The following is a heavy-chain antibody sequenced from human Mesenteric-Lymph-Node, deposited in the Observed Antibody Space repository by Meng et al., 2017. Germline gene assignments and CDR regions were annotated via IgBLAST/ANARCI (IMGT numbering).Heavy chain of an antibody. D-gene: IGHD6-13*01. J-gene: IGHJ3*02. V-gene: IGHV3-9*03. CDR2: ISWNSGSI. CDR1: GFTFDDYA. CDR3: AKDISAAGDDAFDI. Sequence: GGSLRLSCAASGFTFDDYAMHWVRQAPGKGLEWVSGISWNSGSIGYADSVKGRFTISRDNARNSLYLQMNSLRAEDMALYYCAKDISAAGDDAFDIWGQGTMVTVSS.